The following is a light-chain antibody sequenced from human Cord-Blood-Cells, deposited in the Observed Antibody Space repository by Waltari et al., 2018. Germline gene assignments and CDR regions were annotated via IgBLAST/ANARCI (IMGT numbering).Light chain of an antibody. Sequence: DIQMTQSPSSLSASVGDRVTIPCRAIQGISNYLAWYQHKTGKVPKLLIDAASTLQSVVPSRFSGSGSGTEFTLTISSLQPEDVATYYCQKYNSAPLTFGGGTKVEIK. CDR3: QKYNSAPLT. J-gene: IGKJ4*01. CDR2: AAS. CDR1: QGISNY. V-gene: IGKV1-27*01.